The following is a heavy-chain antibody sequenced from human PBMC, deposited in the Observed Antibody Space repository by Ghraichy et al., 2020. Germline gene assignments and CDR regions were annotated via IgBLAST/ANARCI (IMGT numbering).Heavy chain of an antibody. Sequence: ASVKVSCKASGENFTSYGISWDLVCPGQGLKWMGWISAYNGNTNYAQKLQGRVTMTTDTSTSTAYMELRSLRSDDTAVYYCARGGRDYYFYWYFDLWGRGSLVTVSS. V-gene: IGHV1-18*01. CDR2: ISAYNGNT. CDR1: GENFTSYG. CDR3: ARGGRDYYFYWYFDL. J-gene: IGHJ2*01. D-gene: IGHD2-21*01.